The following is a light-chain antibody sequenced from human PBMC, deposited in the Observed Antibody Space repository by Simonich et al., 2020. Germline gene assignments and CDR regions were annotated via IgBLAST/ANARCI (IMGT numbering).Light chain of an antibody. CDR2: WAS. J-gene: IGKJ2*01. Sequence: DIVMTQSPDSLAVSLGERAPINCKSSQSVLYSSTNKNYLAWYQQKQGQPPKLLIYWASTRESGVPDRFSGSGSGTDFTLTISSRQAEDVAVYYCQQYYSTPYTFGQGTKLEIK. CDR1: QSVLYSSTNKNY. V-gene: IGKV4-1*01. CDR3: QQYYSTPYT.